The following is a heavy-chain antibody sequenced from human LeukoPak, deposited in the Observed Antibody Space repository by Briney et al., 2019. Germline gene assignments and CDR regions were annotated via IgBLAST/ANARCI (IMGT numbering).Heavy chain of an antibody. V-gene: IGHV3-23*01. CDR1: GFTFSSYA. CDR3: ARTPQNYGDYAFDY. Sequence: GGYLRLSCAASGFTFSSYAMSWVRQAPGKGLEWVSAISGSGGSTYYADSVKGRFTISRDNSKNTLYLQMNSLRAEDTAVYYCARTPQNYGDYAFDYWGQGTLVTVSS. J-gene: IGHJ4*02. D-gene: IGHD4-17*01. CDR2: ISGSGGST.